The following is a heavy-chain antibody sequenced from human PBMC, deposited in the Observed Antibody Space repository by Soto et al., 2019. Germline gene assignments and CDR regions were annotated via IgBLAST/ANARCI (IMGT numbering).Heavy chain of an antibody. CDR1: GGSISSYY. CDR2: IYYSGST. Sequence: PSETLSLTCTVSGGSISSYYWSWIRQPPGKGLEWIGYIYYSGSTNYNPSLKSRVTISVDTSKNQFSLKLSSVTAADTDVYYCARGGGYSYGYYYGMDVWGQGTTVTVSS. V-gene: IGHV4-59*01. J-gene: IGHJ6*02. CDR3: ARGGGYSYGYYYGMDV. D-gene: IGHD5-18*01.